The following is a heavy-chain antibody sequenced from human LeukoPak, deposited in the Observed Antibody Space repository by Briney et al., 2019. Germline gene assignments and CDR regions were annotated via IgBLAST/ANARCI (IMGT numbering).Heavy chain of an antibody. D-gene: IGHD3-22*01. CDR1: GGTFSSYA. Sequence: ASVKVSCKASGGTFSSYAISWVRQAPGQGLEWMGGIIPIFGTANYAQKFQGRVTITADESTSTAYMELSSLRSEDTAVYYCAREHYYDSSGYYHAEFDYWGQGTLVTVSS. CDR2: IIPIFGTA. CDR3: AREHYYDSSGYYHAEFDY. J-gene: IGHJ4*02. V-gene: IGHV1-69*13.